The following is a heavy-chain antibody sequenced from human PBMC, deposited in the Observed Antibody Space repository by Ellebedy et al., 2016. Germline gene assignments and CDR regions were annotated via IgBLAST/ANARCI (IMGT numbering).Heavy chain of an antibody. J-gene: IGHJ6*02. Sequence: SVKVSCXASGFTFSYSAIQWVRQARGQPLEWVGWIAVGSGRTNFAQRFQDRVSIISDVSTRTVSMELSNLRSEDTAAYYCATGIPAVSAAIVYPRRYGLDLWGQGTSVTVSS. CDR1: GFTFSYSA. CDR3: ATGIPAVSAAIVYPRRYGLDL. CDR2: IAVGSGRT. D-gene: IGHD2-2*01. V-gene: IGHV1-58*02.